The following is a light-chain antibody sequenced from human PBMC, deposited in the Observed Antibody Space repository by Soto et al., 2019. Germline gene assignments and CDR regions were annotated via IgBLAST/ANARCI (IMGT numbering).Light chain of an antibody. CDR3: QQRSNWPP. Sequence: EIKLTQSPGTLSLSLGERATLSCRASQSVSSRYFAWYQQKPGQAPRLLIYGASSRATGIPARFSGSGSGTDFTLTISSLEPEDFAVYYRQQRSNWPPFGQGTRLEIK. CDR1: QSVSSRY. J-gene: IGKJ5*01. V-gene: IGKV3D-20*02. CDR2: GAS.